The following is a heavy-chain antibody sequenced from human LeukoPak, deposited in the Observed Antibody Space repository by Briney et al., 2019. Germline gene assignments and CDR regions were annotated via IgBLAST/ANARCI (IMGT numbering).Heavy chain of an antibody. J-gene: IGHJ6*02. CDR2: ISGSGGST. CDR3: ANIAVAGRKLGYYYYGMDV. Sequence: GGSLRLSCAASGFTFSSYAMSWVRQAPGKGLEWVSAISGSGGSTYYADSVKGRFTISRDNSKNTLYLQMNSLRAEDTAVYYCANIAVAGRKLGYYYYGMDVWGQGTTVTASS. V-gene: IGHV3-23*01. CDR1: GFTFSSYA. D-gene: IGHD6-19*01.